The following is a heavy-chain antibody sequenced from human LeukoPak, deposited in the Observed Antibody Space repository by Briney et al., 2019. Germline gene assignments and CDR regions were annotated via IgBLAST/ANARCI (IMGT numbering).Heavy chain of an antibody. CDR2: IYTSGST. CDR1: GGSISSYY. V-gene: IGHV4-4*07. D-gene: IGHD5-24*01. Sequence: SETLSLTCTVSGGSISSYYWSWIRQPAGKGLEWIGRIYTSGSTNYNPSLKSRVTISVDTSKNQFPLKLSSVTAADTAVYYCARYSPGDGYNSNPPHYYYGMDVWGQGTTVTVSS. CDR3: ARYSPGDGYNSNPPHYYYGMDV. J-gene: IGHJ6*02.